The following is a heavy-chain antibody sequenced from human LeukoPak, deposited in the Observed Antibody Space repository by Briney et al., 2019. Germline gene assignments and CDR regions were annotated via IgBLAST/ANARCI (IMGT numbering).Heavy chain of an antibody. V-gene: IGHV1-46*01. J-gene: IGHJ4*02. CDR1: GYTFTSNY. CDR2: IYPRDGST. CDR3: ARDQEGFNY. Sequence: ASVKVSCKASGYTFTSNYIHGVRQAPGQGLEWMVMIYPRDGSTSYAQKFQSRVTVTRDTSTSTVHLELSGLKSEDTAVYYCARDQEGFNYWGQGTLVTVSS.